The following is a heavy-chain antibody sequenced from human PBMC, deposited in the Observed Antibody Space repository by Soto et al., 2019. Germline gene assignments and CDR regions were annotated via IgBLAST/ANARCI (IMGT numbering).Heavy chain of an antibody. CDR1: GFTFSSYG. V-gene: IGHV3-33*01. CDR3: ARGFQLLGHHYYYGMDV. D-gene: IGHD2-2*01. J-gene: IGHJ6*02. CDR2: IWYDGSNK. Sequence: GGSLRLSCAASGFTFSSYGMHWVRQAPGKGLEWVAVIWYDGSNKYYADSVKGRFTISRDNSKNTLYLQMNSLRAEDTAVFYCARGFQLLGHHYYYGMDVWGQGTTVTVSS.